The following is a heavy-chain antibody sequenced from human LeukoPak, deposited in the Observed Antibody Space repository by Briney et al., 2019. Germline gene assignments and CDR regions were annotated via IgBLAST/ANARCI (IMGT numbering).Heavy chain of an antibody. CDR1: GGSISSISYY. CDR2: IYYSGST. D-gene: IGHD4-17*01. Sequence: PSETLSLTCTVSGGSISSISYYWGWIRQPPGKGLEWIGSIYYSGSTYYNPSLKSRVTISVDTSKNQFSLKLSSATAADTAVYYCARLRPGDYIFDHWGQGTPVIVSS. CDR3: ARLRPGDYIFDH. J-gene: IGHJ4*02. V-gene: IGHV4-39*01.